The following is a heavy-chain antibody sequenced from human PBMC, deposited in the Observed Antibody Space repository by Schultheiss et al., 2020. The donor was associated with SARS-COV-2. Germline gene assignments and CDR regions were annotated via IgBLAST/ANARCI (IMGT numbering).Heavy chain of an antibody. J-gene: IGHJ1*01. CDR2: ISGSGGST. Sequence: GGSLRLSCAASGFTFSSYAMSWVRQAPGKGLEWVSAISGSGGSTYYADSVKGRFTISRDNSKNTLYLQMNSLRAEDTAVYYCAKATQIAAAGRIGYFQHWGQGTLVTVSS. CDR1: GFTFSSYA. D-gene: IGHD6-13*01. V-gene: IGHV3-23*01. CDR3: AKATQIAAAGRIGYFQH.